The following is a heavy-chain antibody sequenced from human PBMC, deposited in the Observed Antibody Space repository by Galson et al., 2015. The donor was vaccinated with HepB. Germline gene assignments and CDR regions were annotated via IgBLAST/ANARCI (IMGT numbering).Heavy chain of an antibody. CDR1: GFTFSSYS. CDR2: ISSSSSYI. D-gene: IGHD6-19*01. J-gene: IGHJ4*02. CDR3: ARDRRQWLSHFDY. V-gene: IGHV3-21*01. Sequence: SLRLSCAASGFTFSSYSMNWVRQAPGKGLEWVSSISSSSSYIYYADSVKGRFTISRDNAKNSLYLQMNSLRAEDTAVYYCARDRRQWLSHFDYWGQGTLVTVSS.